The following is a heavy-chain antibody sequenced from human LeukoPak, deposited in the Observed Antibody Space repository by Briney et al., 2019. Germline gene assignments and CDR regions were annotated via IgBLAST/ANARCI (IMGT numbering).Heavy chain of an antibody. V-gene: IGHV3-48*03. CDR1: GFTFSSYE. CDR3: ARGTMVRGVPYYFDY. CDR2: ISSSGSTI. D-gene: IGHD3-10*01. J-gene: IGHJ4*02. Sequence: GGSLRLSCAASGFTFSSYEMNWVRQAPGKGLEWGSYISSSGSTIYYADSVKGRFTISRDNAKNSLYLQMNSLRAEDTAVYYCARGTMVRGVPYYFDYWGQGTLVTVSS.